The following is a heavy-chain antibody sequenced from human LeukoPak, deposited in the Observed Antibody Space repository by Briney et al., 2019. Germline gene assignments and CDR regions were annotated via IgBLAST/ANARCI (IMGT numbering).Heavy chain of an antibody. D-gene: IGHD2-15*01. CDR3: VRDGHGGSGSY. V-gene: IGHV3-74*01. CDR1: GFAFSSYW. Sequence: GGSLRLSCAASGFAFSSYWMHWVRQDPGKGLVWVSRINTDGTTTVYADSVRGRFTISRDNAKNTLYLQMNSLRGEDTAVYYCVRDGHGGSGSYWGQGTLVTVSS. J-gene: IGHJ4*02. CDR2: INTDGTTT.